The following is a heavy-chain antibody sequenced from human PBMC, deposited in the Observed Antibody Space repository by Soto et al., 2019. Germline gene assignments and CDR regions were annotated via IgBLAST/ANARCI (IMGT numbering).Heavy chain of an antibody. J-gene: IGHJ6*02. CDR3: ARRLAVAGTWGYYYYGMDV. CDR1: GGTVTNYA. CDR2: IIPVFGTA. D-gene: IGHD6-19*01. V-gene: IGHV1-69*06. Sequence: QVQLVQSGAEVKKPGSSVTVSCKASGGTVTNYAISWVRQAPGQGLEWMGGIIPVFGTANYAQKVQGKVTIAADKSTNTAYMELTSLRSENTAVYYCARRLAVAGTWGYYYYGMDVGGQGTTDTVSS.